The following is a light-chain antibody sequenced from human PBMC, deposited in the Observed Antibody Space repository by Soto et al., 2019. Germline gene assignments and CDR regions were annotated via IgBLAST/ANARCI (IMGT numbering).Light chain of an antibody. V-gene: IGKV1-5*03. CDR2: KAS. CDR3: QQYNSYGT. J-gene: IGKJ1*01. CDR1: QSISSW. Sequence: IHMTHSPSTLSASVLDRVTITFRASQSISSWLAWYQQKPGKAPKLLIYKASSLESGVPSGFSGSGSGTEFTLTISSLQPDDFATYYCQQYNSYGTFGQGTKVDIK.